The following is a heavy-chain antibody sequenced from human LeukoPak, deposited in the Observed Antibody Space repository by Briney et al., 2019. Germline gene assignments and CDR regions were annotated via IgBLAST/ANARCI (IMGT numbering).Heavy chain of an antibody. J-gene: IGHJ4*02. CDR2: ISHDGNDK. CDR3: AKGDLYGDYVFDY. V-gene: IGHV3-30*18. D-gene: IGHD4-17*01. CDR1: GFTFSSYG. Sequence: PRGSLRLSCTASGFTFSSYGMHWVRQAPGKGLEWVAVISHDGNDKHYADSVKGRFTISGDNSKNTLYLQMKSLREDTAVYYCAKGDLYGDYVFDYWGQGALVTVS.